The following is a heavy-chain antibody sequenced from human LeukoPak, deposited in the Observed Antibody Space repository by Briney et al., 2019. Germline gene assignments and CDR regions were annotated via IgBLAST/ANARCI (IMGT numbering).Heavy chain of an antibody. CDR2: MSGSGGST. V-gene: IGHV3-23*01. D-gene: IGHD2-21*02. CDR3: ARDHCGGDCYADY. Sequence: GGSLRLSCAASGFTVSSYAMSWVRQAPGKGLEWVSAMSGSGGSTYYADSVKGRFTISRDNSKNTLYLQMNSLRAEDTAVYYCARDHCGGDCYADYWGQGTLVTVSS. CDR1: GFTVSSYA. J-gene: IGHJ4*02.